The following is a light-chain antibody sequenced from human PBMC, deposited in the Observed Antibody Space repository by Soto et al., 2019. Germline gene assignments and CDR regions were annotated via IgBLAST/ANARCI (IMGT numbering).Light chain of an antibody. CDR3: QKYDNWPHT. V-gene: IGKV3-15*01. CDR2: GAS. CDR1: QNLSRN. J-gene: IGKJ2*01. Sequence: EMVMTQSPATLSVAPGERATLSCRASQNLSRNLAWYQQQPGQAPRLLIYGASPRATGIPARFSGSGSGTDFALTISCLQSEDFAVYYCQKYDNWPHTFGQGTKLEIK.